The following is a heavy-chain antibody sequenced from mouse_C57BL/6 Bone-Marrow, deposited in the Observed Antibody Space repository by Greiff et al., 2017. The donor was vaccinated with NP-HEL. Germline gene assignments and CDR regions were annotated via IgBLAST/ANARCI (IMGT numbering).Heavy chain of an antibody. D-gene: IGHD1-1*01. Sequence: QVQLQQSGAELVRPGASVTLSCKASGYTFTDYEMHWVKQTPVHGLEWIGAIDPETGGTAYNQKFKGKAILTADKSSSTAYMELRSLTSEDSAVYYCTREEGLLRGCWGQGTTLTVSS. CDR1: GYTFTDYE. J-gene: IGHJ2*01. CDR3: TREEGLLRGC. V-gene: IGHV1-15*01. CDR2: IDPETGGT.